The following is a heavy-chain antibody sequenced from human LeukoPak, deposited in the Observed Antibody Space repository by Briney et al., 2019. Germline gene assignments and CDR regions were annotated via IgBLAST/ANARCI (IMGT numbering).Heavy chain of an antibody. J-gene: IGHJ4*02. CDR1: GFTFSGSA. V-gene: IGHV3-73*01. Sequence: GGSLRLSCAASGFTFSGSAMHWVSQASGKGLEWVGRIRTKPNSYATAYAASVKGRFTISRDDSKNTAYLQMNSLKTEDTAVYYCTRLVYYDSSGYYPPFDYWGQGTLVTVSS. D-gene: IGHD3-22*01. CDR3: TRLVYYDSSGYYPPFDY. CDR2: IRTKPNSYAT.